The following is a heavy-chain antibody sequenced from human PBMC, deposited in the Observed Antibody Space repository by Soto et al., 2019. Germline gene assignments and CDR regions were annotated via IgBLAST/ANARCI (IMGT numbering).Heavy chain of an antibody. D-gene: IGHD4-17*01. Sequence: SETLSLTCAVSGGSISSSNWWSWVRQPPGKGLEWIGEIYHSGSTNYNPSLKSRVTISVDKSKNQSSLKLSSVTAADTAVYYCARGGTTVTTPDAFDIWGQGTMVTVSS. V-gene: IGHV4-4*02. CDR3: ARGGTTVTTPDAFDI. J-gene: IGHJ3*02. CDR1: GGSISSSNW. CDR2: IYHSGST.